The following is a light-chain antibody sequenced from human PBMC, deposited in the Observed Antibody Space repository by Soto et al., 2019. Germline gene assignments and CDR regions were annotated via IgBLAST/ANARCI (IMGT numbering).Light chain of an antibody. V-gene: IGLV2-14*01. CDR1: SSDVGGYNY. Sequence: QSVLTQPASVSGSPGQSITISCTGTSSDVGGYNYVSWYQQHPGKAPKLMIYEVSNRPSGVSNRFSGSKSANTASLTISGIQAEDEADYYCSSYTSTSTVVFGGGTKLTVL. CDR3: SSYTSTSTVV. CDR2: EVS. J-gene: IGLJ2*01.